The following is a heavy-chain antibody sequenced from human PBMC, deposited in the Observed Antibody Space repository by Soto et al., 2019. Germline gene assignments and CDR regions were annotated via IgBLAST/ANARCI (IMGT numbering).Heavy chain of an antibody. D-gene: IGHD3-3*01. CDR3: ARASSGEWLLRNYYYYYYMDV. V-gene: IGHV3-11*01. Sequence: GGSLRLSCAASGFTFSDYYMSWIRQAPGKGLEWVSYISSSGSTIYYADSVKGRFTISRDNAKNSLYLQMNSLRAEDTAVYYCARASSGEWLLRNYYYYYYMDVWGKGTTVTVSS. CDR1: GFTFSDYY. CDR2: ISSSGSTI. J-gene: IGHJ6*03.